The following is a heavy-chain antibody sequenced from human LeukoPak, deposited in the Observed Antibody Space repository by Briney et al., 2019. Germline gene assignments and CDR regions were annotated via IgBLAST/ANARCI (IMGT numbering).Heavy chain of an antibody. CDR1: GGSFSGYY. CDR2: INHSGST. V-gene: IGHV4-34*01. Sequence: SETLSLTCAVYGGSFSGYYWSWIRQPPGKGLEWIGEINHSGSTNYNPSLKSRVTISVDTSKNQFSLKLSSVTAADTAVYYCARDVHSYGYYYYGMDVWGQGTTVTVS. J-gene: IGHJ6*02. CDR3: ARDVHSYGYYYYGMDV. D-gene: IGHD5-18*01.